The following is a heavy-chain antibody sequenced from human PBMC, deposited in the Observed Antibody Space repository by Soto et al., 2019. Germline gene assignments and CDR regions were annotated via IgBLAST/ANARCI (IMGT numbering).Heavy chain of an antibody. CDR3: ARDGVGTTTYFGYFDY. CDR1: GFTFSGYG. CDR2: TRHDGSNT. J-gene: IGHJ4*02. D-gene: IGHD1-26*01. Sequence: QVQLVESGGGVVQPGRSLRLSCAASGFTFSGYGMHWVRQAPGKGLEWVAVTRHDGSNTYYADSVRGRFTISRDNSNNMLYLQMNSLRAEDTAVYYGARDGVGTTTYFGYFDYWGQGTLVTVSS. V-gene: IGHV3-33*01.